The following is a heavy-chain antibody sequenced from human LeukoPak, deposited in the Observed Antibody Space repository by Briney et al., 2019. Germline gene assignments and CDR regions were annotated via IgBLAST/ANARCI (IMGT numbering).Heavy chain of an antibody. CDR1: GYTFTGYY. CDR2: INPNSGST. D-gene: IGHD3-10*01. CDR3: ARIWVRQGYWYFDL. V-gene: IGHV1-2*06. Sequence: ASVKVSCKASGYTFTGYYMHWVRQAPGQGLGWMGRINPNSGSTNYAQKFQGRVTMTRDTSISTAYMELSRLRSDDTAVYYCARIWVRQGYWYFDLWGRGTLVTVSS. J-gene: IGHJ2*01.